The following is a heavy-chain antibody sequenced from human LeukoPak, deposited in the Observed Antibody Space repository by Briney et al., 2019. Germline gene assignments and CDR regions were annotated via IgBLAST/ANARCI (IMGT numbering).Heavy chain of an antibody. V-gene: IGHV3-53*01. CDR2: IYSGGST. CDR1: GFTVSSNY. Sequence: GGSLRLSCAASGFTVSSNYMSWVRQAPGKGLEWVSVIYSGGSTYYADSVQGRFTISRDNSKNTLYLQMNSLRAEDTAVYYCARTLYYYYMDVWGKGTTVTVSS. CDR3: ARTLYYYYMDV. J-gene: IGHJ6*03.